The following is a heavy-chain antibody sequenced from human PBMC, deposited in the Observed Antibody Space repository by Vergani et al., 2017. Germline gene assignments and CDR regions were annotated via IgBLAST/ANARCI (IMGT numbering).Heavy chain of an antibody. V-gene: IGHV3-30*03. CDR2: ISYDGSNK. Sequence: VQLLESGGGLVQPGGSLRLSCAASGFTFSSYAMSWVRQAPGKGLEWVAVISYDGSNKYYADSVKGRFTISRDNSKNTLYLQMNSLRAEDTAVYYCVEGVYCSSTSCYELGDYWGQGTLVTVSS. J-gene: IGHJ4*02. CDR3: VEGVYCSSTSCYELGDY. D-gene: IGHD2-2*01. CDR1: GFTFSSYA.